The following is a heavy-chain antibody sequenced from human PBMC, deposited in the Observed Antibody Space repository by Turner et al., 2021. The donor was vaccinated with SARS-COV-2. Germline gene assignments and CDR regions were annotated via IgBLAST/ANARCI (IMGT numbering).Heavy chain of an antibody. CDR2: YDPEDGET. Sequence: QVQMVQSGAEVKKPGPSVKVYCTVSGYTLIELSMYWVRQPPGKGLEWMGGYDPEDGETIYAQKFQGRVTMTEDTSTDTAYMELSSLRSEDTAVYYGATGSPFGVIGNWFDPWGQGTLVTVSS. V-gene: IGHV1-24*01. CDR1: GYTLIELS. D-gene: IGHD3-3*01. J-gene: IGHJ5*02. CDR3: ATGSPFGVIGNWFDP.